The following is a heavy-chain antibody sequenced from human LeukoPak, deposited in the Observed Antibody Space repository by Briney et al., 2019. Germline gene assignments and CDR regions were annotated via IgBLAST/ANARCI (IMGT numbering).Heavy chain of an antibody. Sequence: SAKVSCKGSGYTFSAYYMHWVRQAPGQGLEWMGRIIPILGIANYAHKFQGRVTITADKSTSTAYMELSSLRSEDTAVYYCASFNGGYSYGIDDYWGQGTLVTVSS. CDR3: ASFNGGYSYGIDDY. CDR1: GYTFSAYY. D-gene: IGHD5-18*01. V-gene: IGHV1-69*02. CDR2: IIPILGIA. J-gene: IGHJ4*02.